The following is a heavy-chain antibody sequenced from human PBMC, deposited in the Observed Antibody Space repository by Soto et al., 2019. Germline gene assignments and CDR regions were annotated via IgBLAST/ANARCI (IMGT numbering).Heavy chain of an antibody. CDR1: GGSIGGYY. CDR2: LYYSGST. D-gene: IGHD2-21*02. Sequence: SETLSLTCTVSGGSIGGYYWSWIRRPRGKGLERIGYLYYSGSTNYNPSLKSRVTISVDTSKNQFSLMRSSVTAADTAVYYCATWGGCGGDCSDYYYYGMDVWGRGTTVTVAS. V-gene: IGHV4-59*01. J-gene: IGHJ6*02. CDR3: ATWGGCGGDCSDYYYYGMDV.